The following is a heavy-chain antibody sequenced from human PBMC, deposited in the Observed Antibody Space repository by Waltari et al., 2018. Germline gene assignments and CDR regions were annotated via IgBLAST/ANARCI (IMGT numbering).Heavy chain of an antibody. CDR1: GFTLSSYS. Sequence: EVKLLESGGGLVQPGESLRLSCAASGFTLSSYSMSWVRQAPGKGLEWVSGISVSGGRTYYADSVKGRFTISRDNSKNTLYLQMNTLRADDTAVYFCAKTVGYYYDSSGLKSWVSYFDYWGQGTLVAVSS. CDR3: AKTVGYYYDSSGLKSWVSYFDY. CDR2: ISVSGGRT. J-gene: IGHJ4*02. V-gene: IGHV3-23*01. D-gene: IGHD3-22*01.